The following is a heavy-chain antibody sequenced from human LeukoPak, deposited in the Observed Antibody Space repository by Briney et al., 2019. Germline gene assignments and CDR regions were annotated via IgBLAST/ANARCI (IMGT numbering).Heavy chain of an antibody. CDR2: INHSGST. V-gene: IGHV4-34*01. J-gene: IGHJ5*02. CDR3: ASLTTENWFDP. CDR1: GGSFSGYY. Sequence: IPSETLSLTCAVYGGSFSGYYWSWIRQPPGKGVEWIGEINHSGSTNYNPPLNSRIPISVDTSMYQFSLKLSSVTAADTAVYYCASLTTENWFDPWGQGTLVTVSS. D-gene: IGHD1-14*01.